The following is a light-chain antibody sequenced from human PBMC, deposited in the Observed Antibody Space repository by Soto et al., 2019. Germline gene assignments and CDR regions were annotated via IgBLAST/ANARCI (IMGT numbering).Light chain of an antibody. V-gene: IGLV2-14*01. CDR3: SSYSISTAYL. CDR1: SSDVGGYHY. CDR2: EVS. Sequence: VLTQPASVSGSPGQSITISCTGTSSDVGGYHYVSWYQLLPGKAPKLILFEVSIRPSGVSYRFSGSKSGNTASLTISGLQAEDEADYFCSSYSISTAYLFGTGTKVTVL. J-gene: IGLJ1*01.